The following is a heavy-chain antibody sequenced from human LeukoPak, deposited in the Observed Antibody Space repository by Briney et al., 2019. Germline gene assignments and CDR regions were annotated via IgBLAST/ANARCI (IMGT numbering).Heavy chain of an antibody. D-gene: IGHD2-15*01. CDR3: AKGTGYCSGGSCYSYFDY. CDR2: ISGSGGRT. Sequence: GGSLRLSCAAWGFIFSTYAMSWVRQAPGEGLEWVSAISGSGGRTYYADSVKGRFTISRDNSKNTLYLQMSSLRADDTAIYYCAKGTGYCSGGSCYSYFDYWGQGTLVTVSS. CDR1: GFIFSTYA. V-gene: IGHV3-23*01. J-gene: IGHJ4*02.